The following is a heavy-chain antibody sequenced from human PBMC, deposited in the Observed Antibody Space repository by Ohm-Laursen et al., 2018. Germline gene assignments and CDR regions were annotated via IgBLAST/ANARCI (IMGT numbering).Heavy chain of an antibody. J-gene: IGHJ4*02. D-gene: IGHD1-26*01. CDR1: GFIFSNAW. Sequence: SLRLSCSASGFIFSNAWMSWVRQAPGKGLEWVGRIKTKTDGGTTDYAAPVKGRFTVSRHDSKNTLYLQMNSLKTEDTAVYYCTVEAADGSYSYYWGQGTLVTVSS. CDR3: TVEAADGSYSYY. V-gene: IGHV3-15*01. CDR2: IKTKTDGGTT.